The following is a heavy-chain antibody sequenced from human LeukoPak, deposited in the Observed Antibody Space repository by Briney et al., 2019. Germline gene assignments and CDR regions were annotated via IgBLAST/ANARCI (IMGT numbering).Heavy chain of an antibody. D-gene: IGHD3-10*01. CDR2: ISSSSSYI. J-gene: IGHJ2*01. Sequence: GGSLRLSCAASGFTFSSYSMYWVRQAPGKGLEWVSSISSSSSYIYYADSVKGRFTISRDNAKNSLYLQMNSLRAEDTAVYYCARDGSTMVRGVIPHWYFDLWGRGTLVTVSS. CDR1: GFTFSSYS. CDR3: ARDGSTMVRGVIPHWYFDL. V-gene: IGHV3-21*01.